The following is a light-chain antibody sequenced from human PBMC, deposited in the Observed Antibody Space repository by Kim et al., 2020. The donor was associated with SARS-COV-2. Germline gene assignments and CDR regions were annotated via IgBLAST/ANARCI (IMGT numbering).Light chain of an antibody. Sequence: SYELTQPPSVSVSPGQTASITCSGDRLGNKYVCWYQKKSGQSPVVVMYQDERRPSGIPERFSGSNSGNTATLTISGTQAMDEEDYYCQVWESTTTVFGGG. CDR1: RLGNKY. J-gene: IGLJ2*01. V-gene: IGLV3-1*01. CDR3: QVWESTTTV. CDR2: QDE.